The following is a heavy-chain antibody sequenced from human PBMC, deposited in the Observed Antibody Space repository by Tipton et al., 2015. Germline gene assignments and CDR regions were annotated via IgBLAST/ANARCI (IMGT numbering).Heavy chain of an antibody. CDR2: ISWNSDNI. J-gene: IGHJ3*02. V-gene: IGHV3-9*01. Sequence: SLRLSCAASGFTFSSYSMHWVRQAPGKGLEWVSGISWNSDNIGYADSVKGRFTISRDNAKNSLYLQMNSLRAEDTALYFCAKDTRSSWPRGAFDIWGQGTMVTVSS. CDR1: GFTFSSYS. D-gene: IGHD6-13*01. CDR3: AKDTRSSWPRGAFDI.